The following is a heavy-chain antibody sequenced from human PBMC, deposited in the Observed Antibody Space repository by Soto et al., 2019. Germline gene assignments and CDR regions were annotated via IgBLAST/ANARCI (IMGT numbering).Heavy chain of an antibody. CDR3: AKDDYGDDGP. CDR1: GFTFSSYG. CDR2: ISYDGSNK. Sequence: QVQLVESGGGVVQPGRSLRLSCAASGFTFSSYGMHWVRQAPGKGLEWVAVISYDGSNKYYADSVKGRFTISRDNSKNTLYLQMNSLRAEDTAVYYCAKDDYGDDGPWGQGTLVTVSS. V-gene: IGHV3-30*18. D-gene: IGHD4-17*01. J-gene: IGHJ4*02.